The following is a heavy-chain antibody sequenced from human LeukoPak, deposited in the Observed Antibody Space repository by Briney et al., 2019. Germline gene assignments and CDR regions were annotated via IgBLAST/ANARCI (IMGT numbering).Heavy chain of an antibody. CDR3: ARRDGYNSFDY. J-gene: IGHJ4*02. CDR1: GYTFTGSY. V-gene: IGHV1-2*02. D-gene: IGHD5-24*01. CDR2: INANSGGT. Sequence: GASVKVSCKASGYTFTGSYMHLVRQARGQGLDWMGWINANSGGTNFAQKFQGRVTMTRDTSISTAYMELSRLKFDDTAVYYCARRDGYNSFDYWGQGTLVTVSS.